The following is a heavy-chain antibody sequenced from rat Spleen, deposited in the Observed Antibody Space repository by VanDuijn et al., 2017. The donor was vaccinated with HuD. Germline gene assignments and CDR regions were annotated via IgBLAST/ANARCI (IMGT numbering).Heavy chain of an antibody. J-gene: IGHJ3*01. V-gene: IGHV5S23*01. Sequence: EVQLVESGGGLVQPGKSLKFSCAASGFTFNDYAMSWVRQAPTRGLEWVASISPSGVGTYYVDSVKGRFTISRDNTKSTLHLQMDILRSEDTATYYCTAHGPRISRFAYWGQGSLVTVSS. CDR3: TAHGPRISRFAY. CDR2: ISPSGVGT. D-gene: IGHD2-7*01. CDR1: GFTFNDYA.